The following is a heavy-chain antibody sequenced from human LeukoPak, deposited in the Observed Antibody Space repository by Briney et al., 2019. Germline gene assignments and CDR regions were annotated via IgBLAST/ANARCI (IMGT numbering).Heavy chain of an antibody. CDR2: ISWNSVTI. V-gene: IGHV3-9*01. Sequence: GRSLRLSCAASGFTFDDYAMHWVRQAPGKGLEWVSGISWNSVTIDYADSVKGRFTISRDNAKNSLYLQMNSLRPEDTALYYCAKESFMITFGGVIAHWGQGTLVTVSS. CDR3: AKESFMITFGGVIAH. J-gene: IGHJ5*02. D-gene: IGHD3-16*01. CDR1: GFTFDDYA.